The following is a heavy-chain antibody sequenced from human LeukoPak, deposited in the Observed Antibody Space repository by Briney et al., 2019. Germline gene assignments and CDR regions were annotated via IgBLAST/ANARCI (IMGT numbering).Heavy chain of an antibody. CDR1: VGSISTGNYY. CDR3: ARDWGIAAATPYYFDH. Sequence: PSETLSLTCSVFVGSISTGNYYYSWIRQSAGKGMEWIGNIYMSGSTRYNPSLMSRVAMSVDTSKNQFSLKISSATAADTAVYYCARDWGIAAATPYYFDHWGPGIQVTVSS. J-gene: IGHJ4*02. V-gene: IGHV4-61*09. D-gene: IGHD6-13*01. CDR2: IYMSGST.